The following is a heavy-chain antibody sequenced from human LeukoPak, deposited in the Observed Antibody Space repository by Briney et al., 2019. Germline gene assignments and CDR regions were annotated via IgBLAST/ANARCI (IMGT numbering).Heavy chain of an antibody. D-gene: IGHD3-3*01. V-gene: IGHV1-69*13. CDR2: IIPIFGTA. CDR3: ARDYDFWSGYSSQYYYYYMDV. CDR1: GGTFSSYA. Sequence: VKVSCKASGGTFSSYAISWVRQAPGQGLEWMGGIIPIFGTANYAQKFQGRVTITADESTGTAYMELSSLRSEDTAVYYCARDYDFWSGYSSQYYYYYMDVWGKGTTVTVSS. J-gene: IGHJ6*03.